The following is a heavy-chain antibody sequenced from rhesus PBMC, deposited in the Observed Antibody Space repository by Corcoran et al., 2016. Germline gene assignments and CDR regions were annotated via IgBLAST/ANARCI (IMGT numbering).Heavy chain of an antibody. Sequence: EVQLVESGGGLVQPGGSLRLSCAASGFTCSNPWMSWVRQAPGKGIGGVARIKSKADGGTADYAASVKGRFTISRDDSKNTLYLQMNSLKTEDTAVYYCTTEGITIVVVLFDYWGQGVLVTVSS. J-gene: IGHJ4*01. CDR1: GFTCSNPW. CDR3: TTEGITIVVVLFDY. D-gene: IGHD3-16*01. V-gene: IGHV3-30*01. CDR2: IKSKADGGTA.